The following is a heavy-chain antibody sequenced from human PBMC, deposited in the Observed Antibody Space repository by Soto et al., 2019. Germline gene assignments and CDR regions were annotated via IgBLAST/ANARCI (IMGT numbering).Heavy chain of an antibody. CDR2: MNPNSGNT. J-gene: IGHJ6*03. Sequence: ASVKGSCKASGYTFTSSDINWVRQATRQGLERIGWMNPNSGNTGYAQKFQGRVTMTRNTSISTAYMELSSLRSEDTAVYYCARGFWSGYDFHPYYYYYYMDVWGKGTTVTVSS. CDR3: ARGFWSGYDFHPYYYYYYMDV. CDR1: GYTFTSSD. V-gene: IGHV1-8*01. D-gene: IGHD3-3*01.